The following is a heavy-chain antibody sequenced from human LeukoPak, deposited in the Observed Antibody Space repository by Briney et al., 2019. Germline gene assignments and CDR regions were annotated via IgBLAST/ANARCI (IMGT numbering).Heavy chain of an antibody. J-gene: IGHJ6*02. CDR2: VYKDGKM. D-gene: IGHD3-10*01. CDR1: GFTVSSTY. Sequence: GGSLRLSCAASGFTVSSTYMSWVRQSPGKGLEWVSVVYKDGKMFYIDSVKGRFAISRDTSKNTVHLQMNNLRAEDTAVYYCARALWSGPVYYGMDVWGQGTTVTVSS. V-gene: IGHV3-53*01. CDR3: ARALWSGPVYYGMDV.